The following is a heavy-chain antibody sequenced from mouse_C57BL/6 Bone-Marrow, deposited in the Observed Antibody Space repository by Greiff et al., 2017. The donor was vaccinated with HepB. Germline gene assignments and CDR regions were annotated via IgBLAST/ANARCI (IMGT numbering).Heavy chain of an antibody. V-gene: IGHV7-3*01. CDR2: IRNKANGYTT. CDR1: GFTFTDYY. CDR3: ARPYYYGSSSYAY. Sequence: EVQLVESGGGLVQPGGSLSLSCAASGFTFTDYYMSWVRQPPGKALEWLGFIRNKANGYTTEYSASVKGRFTISRDNSQSILYLQMNALRAEDSATYYCARPYYYGSSSYAYWGQGTLVTVSS. J-gene: IGHJ3*01. D-gene: IGHD1-1*01.